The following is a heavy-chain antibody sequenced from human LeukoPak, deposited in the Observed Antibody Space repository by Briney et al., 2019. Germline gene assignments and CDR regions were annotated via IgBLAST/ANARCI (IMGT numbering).Heavy chain of an antibody. V-gene: IGHV3-30*18. D-gene: IGHD2-2*02. CDR3: AKVLGKYQMLYGFMDV. CDR1: GFNFGAYG. J-gene: IGHJ6*03. Sequence: GGSLRLSCTTSGFNFGAYGMHWVRQAPGKGLEWLAVTSYDGGNTYYADSVRGRFTISRDNSKNTLYLQMNSLRAEDMAVYYCAKVLGKYQMLYGFMDVWGKGTTVTVSS. CDR2: TSYDGGNT.